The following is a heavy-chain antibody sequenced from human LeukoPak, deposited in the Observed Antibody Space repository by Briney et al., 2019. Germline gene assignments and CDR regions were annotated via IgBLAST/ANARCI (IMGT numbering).Heavy chain of an antibody. Sequence: PGGSLRLSCAASGSTFSDYYMSWIRQAPGKGLEWVSYISSSGSTIYYADSVKGRFTISRDNAKNSLYLQMNSLRAEDTAVYYCARDGFYYYDSSGYDYWGQGTLVTVSS. CDR1: GSTFSDYY. CDR3: ARDGFYYYDSSGYDY. D-gene: IGHD3-22*01. CDR2: ISSSGSTI. V-gene: IGHV3-11*01. J-gene: IGHJ4*02.